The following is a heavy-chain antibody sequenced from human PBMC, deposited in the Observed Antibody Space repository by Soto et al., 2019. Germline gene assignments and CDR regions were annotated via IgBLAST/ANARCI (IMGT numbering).Heavy chain of an antibody. V-gene: IGHV4-61*01. J-gene: IGHJ4*02. D-gene: IGHD6-6*01. Sequence: SETLSLTCSVSGDSVNSGSYYWSWIRQPPGKGLEWIGYVYYSGSTNYNPSLESRVTISIDTSKNQFSLKVRSVTAADTAVYYCARAAATRYPAYWGQGALVTVSS. CDR1: GDSVNSGSYY. CDR3: ARAAATRYPAY. CDR2: VYYSGST.